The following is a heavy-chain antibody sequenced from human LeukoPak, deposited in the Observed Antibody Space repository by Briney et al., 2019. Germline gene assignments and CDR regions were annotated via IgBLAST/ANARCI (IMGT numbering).Heavy chain of an antibody. CDR1: GGTFSSYA. J-gene: IGHJ4*02. CDR3: ARAISYDSSPDFDY. Sequence: VSVKVSCKASGGTFSSYAISWVRQAPGQGLEWMGWINPNSGGTNYAQKFQGRVTMTRDTSISTAYMELSRLRSDDTAVYYCARAISYDSSPDFDYWGQGTLVTVSS. V-gene: IGHV1-2*02. CDR2: INPNSGGT. D-gene: IGHD3-22*01.